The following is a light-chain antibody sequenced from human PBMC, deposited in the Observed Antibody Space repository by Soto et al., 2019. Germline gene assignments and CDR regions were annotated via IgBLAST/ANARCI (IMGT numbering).Light chain of an antibody. CDR2: GAS. Sequence: ETVMTQSPATLSVSSGERATLSCRASQSVSSSYLAWYQQKPGQAPRLLIYGASSRATGIPDRFSGSGSGTDFTLTISRLEPEDFAVYYCQQYGSSQTFGQGTKVDIK. CDR1: QSVSSSY. J-gene: IGKJ1*01. V-gene: IGKV3-20*01. CDR3: QQYGSSQT.